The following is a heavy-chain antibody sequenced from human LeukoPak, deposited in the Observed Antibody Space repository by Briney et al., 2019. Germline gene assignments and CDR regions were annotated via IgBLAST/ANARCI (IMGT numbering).Heavy chain of an antibody. V-gene: IGHV4-30-4*08. CDR2: IYYSGTT. J-gene: IGHJ3*02. CDR3: ARGEPGDSDAFDI. CDR1: GGSISSGDYY. D-gene: IGHD2-21*02. Sequence: SQTLSLTCTVSGGSISSGDYYWSWIRQPPGKGQEWIGYIYYSGTTYYNPSLKSRLTISLDTSKNHFSLKLSSVTAADTAVYYCARGEPGDSDAFDIWGQGTMVTVSS.